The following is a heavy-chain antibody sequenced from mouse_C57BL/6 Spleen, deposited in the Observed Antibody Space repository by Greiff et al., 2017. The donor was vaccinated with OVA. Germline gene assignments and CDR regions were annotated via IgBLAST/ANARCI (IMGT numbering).Heavy chain of an antibody. CDR1: GYAFSSYW. CDR2: IYPGDGDT. Sequence: QVQLQQSGAELVKPGASVKISCKASGYAFSSYWMNWVKQRPGKGLEWIGQIYPGDGDTNYNGKFKGKATLTADKSSSTAYMQLSSLTSEDSSVYFCARWGNWDPFADWGQGTLVTVSA. D-gene: IGHD4-1*01. V-gene: IGHV1-80*01. J-gene: IGHJ3*01. CDR3: ARWGNWDPFAD.